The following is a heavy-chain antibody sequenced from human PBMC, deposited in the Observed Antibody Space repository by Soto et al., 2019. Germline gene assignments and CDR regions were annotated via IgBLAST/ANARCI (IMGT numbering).Heavy chain of an antibody. CDR1: GGSISSGDYY. V-gene: IGHV4-30-4*01. J-gene: IGHJ3*02. D-gene: IGHD2-15*01. Sequence: SETLSLTCTVSGGSISSGDYYWSWIRQPPGKGLEWIGYIYYSGSTYYNPSLKSRVTISVDTSKNQFSLKLSSVTAADTAVYYCARDEVVVVAATMYDAFDIWVQGSMVT. CDR3: ARDEVVVVAATMYDAFDI. CDR2: IYYSGST.